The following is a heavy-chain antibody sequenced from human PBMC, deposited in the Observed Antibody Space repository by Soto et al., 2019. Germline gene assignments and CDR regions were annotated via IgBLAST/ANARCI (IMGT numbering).Heavy chain of an antibody. V-gene: IGHV4-59*12. CDR3: ARARAAAGIVIGYYYYGMDV. CDR1: GGSISSYY. Sequence: SETLSLTCTVSGGSISSYYWSWVRQPPGKELQYIGYIYYSGSTNYNPSLKSRVTISVDTSKNQFSLKLSSVTAADTAVYYCARARAAAGIVIGYYYYGMDVWGQGTTVTVSS. D-gene: IGHD6-13*01. CDR2: IYYSGST. J-gene: IGHJ6*02.